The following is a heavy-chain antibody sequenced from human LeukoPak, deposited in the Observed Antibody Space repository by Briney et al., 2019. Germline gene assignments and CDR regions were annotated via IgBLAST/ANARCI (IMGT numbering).Heavy chain of an antibody. CDR2: TRTRSSVT. CDR3: VREDGSSYYFKN. D-gene: IGHD6-6*01. CDR1: GFTFSSYA. J-gene: IGHJ4*02. Sequence: PGGSLRLSCAASGFTFSSYAMNWVRQAPGKGLEWVAYTRTRSSVTYYADSVKGRFTISRDNAKNSLFLQMNSLRTEDTAVYYCVREDGSSYYFKNWGQGTLVTVSS. V-gene: IGHV3-48*01.